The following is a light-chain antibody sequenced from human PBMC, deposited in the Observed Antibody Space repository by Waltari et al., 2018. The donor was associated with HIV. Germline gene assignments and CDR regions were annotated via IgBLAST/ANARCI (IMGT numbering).Light chain of an antibody. Sequence: QSTLTQPPSASGSPGQSVTISCTGTSSDIGGYNYVSWYQQHPGKAPKLIMTEVTKLTSGVPDRVSGSKSGNTASLTVSGLQADDEALYYCSSFAPTNKFYVLFGGGTTLTVL. V-gene: IGLV2-8*01. J-gene: IGLJ2*01. CDR1: SSDIGGYNY. CDR2: EVT. CDR3: SSFAPTNKFYVL.